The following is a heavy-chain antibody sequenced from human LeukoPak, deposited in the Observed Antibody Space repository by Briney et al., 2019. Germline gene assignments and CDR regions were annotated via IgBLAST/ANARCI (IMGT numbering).Heavy chain of an antibody. D-gene: IGHD5-18*01. V-gene: IGHV3-7*05. J-gene: IGHJ3*02. CDR1: GFTFSSYW. CDR3: ARDRGYSTFDM. Sequence: PGGSLRLSCVASGFTFSSYWMAWVRQAPGKGLEWVANTNQDGSEKNYVDSVKSRLTISRDNAKNSLCLQMNSLRAEDTAVYYCARDRGYSTFDMWGQGTMVTVSS. CDR2: TNQDGSEK.